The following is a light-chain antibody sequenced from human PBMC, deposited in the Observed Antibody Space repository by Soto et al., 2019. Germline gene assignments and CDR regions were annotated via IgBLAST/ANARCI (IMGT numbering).Light chain of an antibody. Sequence: QSVLTQPASVSGSPGQSITISCTGTSSDVGGYNSVSWYQQHPGKAPKLVIYEVTNRPSGISNRFSGSKSGNTASLTISGLQAEDEADYYCSPYTSGSTRVFGTGTKVTVL. CDR2: EVT. CDR1: SSDVGGYNS. J-gene: IGLJ1*01. CDR3: SPYTSGSTRV. V-gene: IGLV2-14*01.